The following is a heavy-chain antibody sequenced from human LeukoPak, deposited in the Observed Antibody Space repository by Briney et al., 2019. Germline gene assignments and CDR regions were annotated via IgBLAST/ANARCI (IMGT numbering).Heavy chain of an antibody. CDR2: ISSSSSYI. Sequence: GGSLRLSCAASGFTFSSYSMNWVRQAPGKGLEWVSSISSSSSYIYYADSVKGRFTISRDNAKNSLYPQMNSLRAEDTAVYYCASGCSSTSCYTLFEHNYYYYMDVWGKGTTVTVSS. J-gene: IGHJ6*03. D-gene: IGHD2-2*01. CDR3: ASGCSSTSCYTLFEHNYYYYMDV. CDR1: GFTFSSYS. V-gene: IGHV3-21*01.